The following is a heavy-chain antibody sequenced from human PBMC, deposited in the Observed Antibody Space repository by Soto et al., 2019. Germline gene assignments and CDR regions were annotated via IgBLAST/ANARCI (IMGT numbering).Heavy chain of an antibody. Sequence: QVQLQQWGAGLLKPSETLSLTCAVYGGSFSGYYWSWIRQPPGKGLEWIGEINHSGSTNYNPSLKSRVTISVDTSKNQFSLKLSSVTAADTAVYYCASSTGYDWWGQGTLVTVSS. CDR3: ASSTGYDW. CDR2: INHSGST. J-gene: IGHJ4*02. V-gene: IGHV4-34*01. D-gene: IGHD5-12*01. CDR1: GGSFSGYY.